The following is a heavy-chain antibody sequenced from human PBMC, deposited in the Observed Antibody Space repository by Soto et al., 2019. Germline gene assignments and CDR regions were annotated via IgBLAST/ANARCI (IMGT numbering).Heavy chain of an antibody. CDR2: ISTYDGNT. CDR1: GYTFFTYG. D-gene: IGHD6-6*01. Sequence: QVQLVQSGAEVKKPGASVKVSCKASGYTFFTYGITWVRQAPGQGLEWMGWISTYDGNTDYAQKLQGRVTMTTDTSTRPASMELRSLRSDDTAVYYCARKSSSSSWFDPWGQGTLVTVSS. J-gene: IGHJ5*02. CDR3: ARKSSSSSWFDP. V-gene: IGHV1-18*01.